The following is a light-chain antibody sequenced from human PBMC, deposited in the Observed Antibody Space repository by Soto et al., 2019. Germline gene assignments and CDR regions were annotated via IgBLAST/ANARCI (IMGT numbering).Light chain of an antibody. Sequence: SVLTQPTSVCGSLGQSITISCTGTSSDVGGYNYVSWYQQHPGKAPKLMIYDVRNRPSGVSNRFSGSKSVNTASLTISGLQAEDEADYYCSSYTTISTYVFGTGTKVTVL. CDR3: SSYTTISTYV. CDR1: SSDVGGYNY. CDR2: DVR. J-gene: IGLJ1*01. V-gene: IGLV2-14*01.